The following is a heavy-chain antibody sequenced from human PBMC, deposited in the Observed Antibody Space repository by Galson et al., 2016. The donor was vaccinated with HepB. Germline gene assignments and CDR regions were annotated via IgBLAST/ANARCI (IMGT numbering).Heavy chain of an antibody. V-gene: IGHV3-23*01. CDR2: ISGSGGTT. CDR3: AKDLTGGNMAWFFDY. J-gene: IGHJ4*02. Sequence: SLRLSCAVSGFTFSNFPMSWVRQAPGKGLEWISAISGSGGTTYYADSVKGRFTISRDNSKDTLYLEMNSLGAGDTAIYHCAKDLTGGNMAWFFDYWGQGTLISVSS. CDR1: GFTFSNFP. D-gene: IGHD3/OR15-3a*01.